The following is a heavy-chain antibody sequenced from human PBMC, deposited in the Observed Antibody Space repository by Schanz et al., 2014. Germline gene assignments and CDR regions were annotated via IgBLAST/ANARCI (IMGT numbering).Heavy chain of an antibody. J-gene: IGHJ5*02. CDR2: ISVYTGNT. CDR3: AKAECDILPDSYSRLDP. Sequence: QVQLVQSGAEVKKPGASVRVSCKASGYTFTTYAMSWVRQAPGQGLEWVGWISVYTGNTKYGQKVQGRVTMTADTSTSTAYMELRCLRSDDTAVYYCAKAECDILPDSYSRLDPWGQGTLVTVSS. V-gene: IGHV1-18*01. CDR1: GYTFTTYA. D-gene: IGHD3-9*01.